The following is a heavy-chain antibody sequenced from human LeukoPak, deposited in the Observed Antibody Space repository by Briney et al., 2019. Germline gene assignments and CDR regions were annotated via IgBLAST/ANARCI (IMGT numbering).Heavy chain of an antibody. J-gene: IGHJ5*02. D-gene: IGHD3-16*01. Sequence: ASVKVSCKTSGYHFNSHGITWVRQVPGRGLEWLGWITAYNGDTKYSQRLGDRVTMTTDTPSSTAYMEMRSLRPDDTAVYFCARTRSRDPVSMPSLGNWFDPWGQGTLVIVSS. CDR1: GYHFNSHG. CDR2: ITAYNGDT. V-gene: IGHV1-18*01. CDR3: ARTRSRDPVSMPSLGNWFDP.